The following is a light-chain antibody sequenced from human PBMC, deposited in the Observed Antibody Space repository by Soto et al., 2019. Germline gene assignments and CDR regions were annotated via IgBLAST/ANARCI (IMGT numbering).Light chain of an antibody. J-gene: IGKJ5*01. CDR1: QAIRND. V-gene: IGKV1-33*01. CDR3: QQYDNLPPYT. CDR2: AAS. Sequence: DIQMTQSPSSLSASVGARVPITCRASQAIRNDLGWYQQKPGKAPKRLIYAASSLETGVPSRFSGSGSGTDFTFTISSLQPEDIATYYCQQYDNLPPYTFGQGTRLEIK.